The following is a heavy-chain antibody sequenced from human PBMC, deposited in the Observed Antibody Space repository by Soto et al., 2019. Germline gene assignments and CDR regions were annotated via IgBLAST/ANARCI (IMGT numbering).Heavy chain of an antibody. CDR1: GFTFDDYA. J-gene: IGHJ1*01. V-gene: IGHV3-9*01. Sequence: GGSLRLSCAASGFTFDDYAMHWVRQAPGKGLEWVSGISWNSGSIGYADSVKGRFTISRDNAKNSLYLQMNSLRAEDTAVYYCARGGFYYYDSSGGLQHWGQGTLVTVSS. CDR3: ARGGFYYYDSSGGLQH. D-gene: IGHD3-22*01. CDR2: ISWNSGSI.